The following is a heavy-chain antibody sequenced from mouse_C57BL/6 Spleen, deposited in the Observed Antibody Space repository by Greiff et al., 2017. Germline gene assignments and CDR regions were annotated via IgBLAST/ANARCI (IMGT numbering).Heavy chain of an antibody. V-gene: IGHV1-26*01. CDR1: GYTFTDYY. CDR3: AGREGGYRFAY. CDR2: INPNNGGT. D-gene: IGHD2-2*01. Sequence: EVQLQQSGPELVKPGASVKISCKASGYTFTDYYMNWVKQSHGKSLEWIGDINPNNGGTSYNQKLKGKATLTVDKSSSTANMRRRSLTSKNSAVYYCAGREGGYRFAYWGQGTLVTVSA. J-gene: IGHJ3*01.